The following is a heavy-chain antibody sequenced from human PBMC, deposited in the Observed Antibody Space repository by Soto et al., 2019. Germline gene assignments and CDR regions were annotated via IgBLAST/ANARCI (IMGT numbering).Heavy chain of an antibody. D-gene: IGHD2-2*01. Sequence: GGSLRLSCAASGFTFSLNAMHWVRQAPGKGLEWVAVISYDGSDKFYADSVKGRFTISRDNSRNTLYLQMSSLKSADTAVYYCARDRYAAAVATYLDYWGQGALVTVSS. CDR2: ISYDGSDK. J-gene: IGHJ4*02. CDR1: GFTFSLNA. CDR3: ARDRYAAAVATYLDY. V-gene: IGHV3-30*15.